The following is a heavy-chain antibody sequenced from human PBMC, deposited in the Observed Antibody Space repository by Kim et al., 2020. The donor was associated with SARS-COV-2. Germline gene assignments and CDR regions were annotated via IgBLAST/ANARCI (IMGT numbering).Heavy chain of an antibody. CDR2: IWFDGSNK. J-gene: IGHJ6*03. CDR1: GSTFSDHV. CDR3: ARAAAILGYYYNYMDV. V-gene: IGHV3-33*01. D-gene: IGHD2-2*02. Sequence: GGSLRLSCAASGSTFSDHVMHWVRQAPGKGLEWVALIWFDGSNKYYADSVKGRFTISRDNSKNTLSLQMNSLRGDDTAVYYCARAAAILGYYYNYMDVWG.